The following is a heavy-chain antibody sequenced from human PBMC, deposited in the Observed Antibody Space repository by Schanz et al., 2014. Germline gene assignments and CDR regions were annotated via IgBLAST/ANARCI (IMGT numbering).Heavy chain of an antibody. Sequence: EVQLVESGGGLVQPGGSLRLSCAASGFTFSSYSMHWVRQAPGKGLEWVSAISGGGGTAYYTDSVKGRFTISRDNSKSTLYLQMNSLRAEDTAVYYCARGGPAYYFDDWGQGTLVTVSS. V-gene: IGHV3-23*04. CDR3: ARGGPAYYFDD. CDR2: ISGGGGTA. CDR1: GFTFSSYS. J-gene: IGHJ4*02.